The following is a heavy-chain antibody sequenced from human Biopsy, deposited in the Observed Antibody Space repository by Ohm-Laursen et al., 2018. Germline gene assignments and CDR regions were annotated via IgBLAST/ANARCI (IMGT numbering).Heavy chain of an antibody. CDR3: ARDSRGGHLNTTLITGKNLDS. CDR2: IYYTGST. Sequence: SETLSFTCTVSRDTICYYYWTWIRQSPGKGLEWIGYIYYTGSTNYNPSDKSRVTISVDTSKNQFSLKLNSVTAADTAVYFCARDSRGGHLNTTLITGKNLDSWGQGILVTVSS. J-gene: IGHJ4*02. D-gene: IGHD3-16*01. V-gene: IGHV4-59*01. CDR1: RDTICYYY.